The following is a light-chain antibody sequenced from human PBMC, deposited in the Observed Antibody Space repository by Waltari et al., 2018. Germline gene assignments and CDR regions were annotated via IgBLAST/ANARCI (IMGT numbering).Light chain of an antibody. CDR2: VNSDGSP. Sequence: QLVLTQSPSASASLGASVKLTCPLSSGHSTNVVAWLHQQPEKGPRFLMKVNSDGSPPKGDGIPDRFSGSSSGAERYLTISSLQSEDGADYYCQTGGHGTWVFGGGTTLTVL. V-gene: IGLV4-69*01. CDR1: SGHSTNV. CDR3: QTGGHGTWV. J-gene: IGLJ3*02.